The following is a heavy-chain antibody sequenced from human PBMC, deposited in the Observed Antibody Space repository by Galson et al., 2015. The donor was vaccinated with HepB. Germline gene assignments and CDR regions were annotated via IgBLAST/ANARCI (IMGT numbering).Heavy chain of an antibody. D-gene: IGHD6-13*01. V-gene: IGHV3-23*01. Sequence: SLRLSCAASGFTFSSYAMSWVRQAPGKGLEWVSAISGSGGSTYYADSVKGRFTISRDNSKNTLYLQMNSLRAEDTAVYYCAIGIAAAGRYYYYGMDVWGQGTTVTVSS. CDR2: ISGSGGST. CDR1: GFTFSSYA. CDR3: AIGIAAAGRYYYYGMDV. J-gene: IGHJ6*02.